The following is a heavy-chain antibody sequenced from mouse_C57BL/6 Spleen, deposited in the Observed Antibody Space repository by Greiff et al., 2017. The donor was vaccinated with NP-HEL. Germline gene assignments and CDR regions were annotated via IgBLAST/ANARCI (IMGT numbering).Heavy chain of an antibody. D-gene: IGHD1-1*01. CDR3: ARDQKITPMDY. V-gene: IGHV3-6*01. CDR1: GYSITSGYY. J-gene: IGHJ4*01. Sequence: EVKLQESGPGLVKPSQSLSLTCSVTGYSITSGYYWNWIRQFPGNKLEWMGYISYDGSNNYNPSLKNRISITRDTSNNQFFLKLNSVTTEDTATYYCARDQKITPMDYWGQGTSVTVSS. CDR2: ISYDGSN.